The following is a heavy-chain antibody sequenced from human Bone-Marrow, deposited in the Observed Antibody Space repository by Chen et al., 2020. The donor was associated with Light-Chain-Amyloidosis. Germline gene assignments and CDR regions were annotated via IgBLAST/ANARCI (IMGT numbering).Heavy chain of an antibody. J-gene: IGHJ4*02. CDR1: GSTFPNYW. CDR2: IYPDDSDA. Sequence: EVQLEQSGPEVKKPGESLKISGKGPGSTFPNYWIGWVRQMPGKGLEWMGVIYPDDSDARYSPSFEGQVTISADKSSTTAYLQWRSLKASDTAMYYCARRRDGYNFDYWGQGTLVTVSS. D-gene: IGHD5-12*01. V-gene: IGHV5-51*01. CDR3: ARRRDGYNFDY.